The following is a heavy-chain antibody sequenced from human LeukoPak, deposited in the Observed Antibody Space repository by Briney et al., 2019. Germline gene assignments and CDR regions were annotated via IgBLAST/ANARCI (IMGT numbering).Heavy chain of an antibody. Sequence: SETLSLTCTVSGGPISSHYWSWIRQPPGKGLEWIGYIYYSGSTNYNPSLKSRVTISVDTSKNQFSLKLSSVTAADTAVYYCARVIGYYDKGGGAFDIWGQGTMVTVSS. CDR1: GGPISSHY. D-gene: IGHD3-22*01. J-gene: IGHJ3*02. V-gene: IGHV4-59*11. CDR3: ARVIGYYDKGGGAFDI. CDR2: IYYSGST.